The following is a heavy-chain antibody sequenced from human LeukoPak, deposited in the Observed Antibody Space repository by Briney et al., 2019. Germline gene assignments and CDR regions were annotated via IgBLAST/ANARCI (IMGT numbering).Heavy chain of an antibody. CDR2: ISSSSSYI. D-gene: IGHD4/OR15-4a*01. CDR1: GFTFSSYS. Sequence: GGSLRLSCAASGFTFSSYSMNWVRQAPGKGLEWVSSISSSSSYIYYADSVKGRFTISRDNAKNSLYLQMNSLRAEDTAVYYCARASMVADFDHWGQGTLVTVSS. J-gene: IGHJ4*02. V-gene: IGHV3-21*01. CDR3: ARASMVADFDH.